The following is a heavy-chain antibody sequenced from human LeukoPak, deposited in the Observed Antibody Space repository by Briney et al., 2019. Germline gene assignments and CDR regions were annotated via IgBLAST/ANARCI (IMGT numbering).Heavy chain of an antibody. D-gene: IGHD3-3*01. J-gene: IGHJ6*03. CDR3: ARATPYDFWSGLYYYYMDV. Sequence: GGSLRLSCAASGFTFSSYAMHWVRQAPGKGLEWVAVISYDGSNIYYADSVKGRFTISRDNSKNTLYLQMNSLRAEDTAVYYCARATPYDFWSGLYYYYMDVWGKGTTVTVSS. CDR1: GFTFSSYA. CDR2: ISYDGSNI. V-gene: IGHV3-30-3*01.